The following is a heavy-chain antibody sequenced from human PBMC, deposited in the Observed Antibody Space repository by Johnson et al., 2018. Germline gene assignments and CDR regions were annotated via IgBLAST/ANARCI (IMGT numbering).Heavy chain of an antibody. D-gene: IGHD4-17*01. Sequence: VQLVQSGGGLVQPGGSLRLSCVASGFTFSRSVMSLVRQAPGKGLEWVSTFDGGSGNTYYADSVKGRFTISRDISKNTLYLQLNSLIIEDTAVYYCARDCLAYADYGCFQDWGQGTLVTVSS. CDR3: ARDCLAYADYGCFQD. CDR1: GFTFSRSV. V-gene: IGHV3-23*04. J-gene: IGHJ1*01. CDR2: FDGGSGNT.